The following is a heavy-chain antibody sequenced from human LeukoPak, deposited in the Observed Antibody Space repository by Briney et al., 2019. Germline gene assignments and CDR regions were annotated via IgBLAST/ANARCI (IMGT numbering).Heavy chain of an antibody. J-gene: IGHJ5*01. Sequence: PSETLSLTCTVSGGSISSYYWSWIRQPAGKGQEWIGRIYTTGSTNYNPSLKSRVTMSVDTSKNQFSLKLSSVTAADTAVYYCARDQYYYDRSGYPVNWFDSWGQGTLVTVSS. V-gene: IGHV4-4*07. CDR3: ARDQYYYDRSGYPVNWFDS. D-gene: IGHD3-22*01. CDR1: GGSISSYY. CDR2: IYTTGST.